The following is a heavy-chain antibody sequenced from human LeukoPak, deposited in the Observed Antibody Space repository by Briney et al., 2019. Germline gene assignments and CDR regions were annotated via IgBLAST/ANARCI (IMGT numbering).Heavy chain of an antibody. V-gene: IGHV3-23*01. CDR1: GFIFSSYA. Sequence: PGGSLRLSCAASGFIFSSYAMSWVRQAPGKGLEWVSTISDNGGSTCYADSVKGRFTISRDNSMNTLYLQMNSLRVEDTAVYYCAKPPPDSSSWLFDSWGQGALVTVSS. CDR3: AKPPPDSSSWLFDS. D-gene: IGHD6-13*01. J-gene: IGHJ4*02. CDR2: ISDNGGST.